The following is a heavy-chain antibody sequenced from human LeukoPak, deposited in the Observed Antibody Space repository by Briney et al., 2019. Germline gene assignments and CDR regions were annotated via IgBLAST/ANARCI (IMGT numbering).Heavy chain of an antibody. V-gene: IGHV5-51*01. CDR2: IYPGDSDT. Sequence: GGSLKISCKGSGYSFTSYWIGWVRQMPGKGLEWMGIIYPGDSDTRYSPSFQGQVTISADKSISTAYLQWSSLRASDTAMYYCASHPYSSGWYLDPWGQGTLVTVSS. CDR3: ASHPYSSGWYLDP. J-gene: IGHJ5*02. CDR1: GYSFTSYW. D-gene: IGHD6-19*01.